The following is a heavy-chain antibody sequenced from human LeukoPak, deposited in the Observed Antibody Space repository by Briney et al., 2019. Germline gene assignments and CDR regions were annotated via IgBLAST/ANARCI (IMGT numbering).Heavy chain of an antibody. CDR3: ARGRYSGYDNFDY. CDR2: INPNSGGT. D-gene: IGHD5-12*01. J-gene: IGHJ4*02. Sequence: ASVKVSCKASGYTFTGYYMHWVRQAPGQGLEWMGWINPNSGGTNYAQKFQGKVTMTRDMSTSTVYMELSSLRSEDAAVYYCARGRYSGYDNFDYWGQGTLVTVSS. CDR1: GYTFTGYY. V-gene: IGHV1-2*02.